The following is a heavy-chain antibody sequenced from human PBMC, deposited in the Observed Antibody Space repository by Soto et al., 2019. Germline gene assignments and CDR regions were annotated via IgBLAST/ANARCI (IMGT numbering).Heavy chain of an antibody. CDR3: ARVVPSADDWFGP. V-gene: IGHV1-18*01. D-gene: IGHD2-2*01. Sequence: ASVKVSCKTSGYTFTDYCITWVRQAPGQPLEWLGWISLYSDGTNYAQKFQGRVSMTTDTSTTTAYMELRSLRSDDTAVYYCARVVPSADDWFGPWGQGTLVTVSS. J-gene: IGHJ5*02. CDR1: GYTFTDYC. CDR2: ISLYSDGT.